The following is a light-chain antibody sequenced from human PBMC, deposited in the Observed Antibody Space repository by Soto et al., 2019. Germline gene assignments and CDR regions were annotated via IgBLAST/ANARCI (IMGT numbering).Light chain of an antibody. V-gene: IGLV1-47*01. CDR1: RSNIGAGYV. Sequence: QSVLTQPPSVSGAPGQRVIISCTGSRSNIGAGYVVHWYRRLPGTAPKLLIYRNNQRPSGVPDRFSGSKFGTSASLAISGLRSEDEADYYCAAWDDSLSGVVFGGGTKVTVL. CDR2: RNN. CDR3: AAWDDSLSGVV. J-gene: IGLJ2*01.